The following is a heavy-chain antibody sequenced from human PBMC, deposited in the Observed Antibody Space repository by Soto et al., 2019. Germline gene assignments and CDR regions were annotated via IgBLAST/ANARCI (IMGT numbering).Heavy chain of an antibody. CDR1: GGSISSYY. CDR3: AREGVSSSWYNYYGMDV. CDR2: IYYSGST. J-gene: IGHJ6*02. V-gene: IGHV4-59*01. Sequence: SETLSLTCTVSGGSISSYYWSWIRQPPGKGLEWIGYIYYSGSTNYNPSLKSRVTISVDTSKNQFSLKLSSVAAADTAVYYCAREGVSSSWYNYYGMDVWGQGTTVTVSS. D-gene: IGHD6-13*01.